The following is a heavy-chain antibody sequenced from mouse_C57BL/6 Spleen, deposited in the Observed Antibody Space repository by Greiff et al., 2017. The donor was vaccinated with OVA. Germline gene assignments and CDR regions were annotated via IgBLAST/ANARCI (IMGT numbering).Heavy chain of an antibody. D-gene: IGHD6-5*01. J-gene: IGHJ2*01. CDR2: INPNNGGT. V-gene: IGHV1-26*01. CDR3: ARLWSNRYYFDY. CDR1: GYTFTDYY. Sequence: EVQLQQSGPELVKPGASVKISCKASGYTFTDYYMNWVKQSHGKSLEWIGDINPNNGGTSYNQKFKGKATLTVDKSSSTAYMELRSLTSEDSAVYYCARLWSNRYYFDYWGQGTTLTVSS.